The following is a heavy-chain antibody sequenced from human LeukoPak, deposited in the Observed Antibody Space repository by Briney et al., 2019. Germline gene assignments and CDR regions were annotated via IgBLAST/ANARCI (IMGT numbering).Heavy chain of an antibody. Sequence: GGSLRLSCAASGFTFSSYEMNWVRQAPGKGLEWVSYISSSGSTIYYAESVKGRFTISRDNAKNSLYLQMNSLRAEDTAVYYCAELGITRIGGVWGKGTTVTISS. J-gene: IGHJ6*04. CDR3: AELGITRIGGV. V-gene: IGHV3-48*03. CDR1: GFTFSSYE. CDR2: ISSSGSTI. D-gene: IGHD3-10*02.